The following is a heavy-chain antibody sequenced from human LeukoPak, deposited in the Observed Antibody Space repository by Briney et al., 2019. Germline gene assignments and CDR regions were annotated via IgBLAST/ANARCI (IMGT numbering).Heavy chain of an antibody. D-gene: IGHD4-17*01. CDR2: IYYSGST. V-gene: IGHV4-59*01. Sequence: SETLSLTCTVSGGSISSYYWSWIRQPPGKGLEWIGYIYYSGSTNYNPSLKSRVTISVDTSKNQFSLKLSSVTAADTAVYYCARDFKALDYGDRTDAFDIWGQGTMVTVSS. J-gene: IGHJ3*02. CDR1: GGSISSYY. CDR3: ARDFKALDYGDRTDAFDI.